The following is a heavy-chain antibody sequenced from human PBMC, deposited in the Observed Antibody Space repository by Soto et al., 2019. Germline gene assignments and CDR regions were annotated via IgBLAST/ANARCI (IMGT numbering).Heavy chain of an antibody. CDR3: AKEAEVSGGFDY. J-gene: IGHJ4*01. D-gene: IGHD6-13*01. Sequence: GGSLRLSCVASGFTFSSYAMSWVRQRPGKGLEWVSAVRGSGVATFYADSVKGRFTISRDNSKNTLYLQLTSLRVEDTAVYFCAKEAEVSGGFDYWGHGTLVTVSS. V-gene: IGHV3-23*01. CDR1: GFTFSSYA. CDR2: VRGSGVAT.